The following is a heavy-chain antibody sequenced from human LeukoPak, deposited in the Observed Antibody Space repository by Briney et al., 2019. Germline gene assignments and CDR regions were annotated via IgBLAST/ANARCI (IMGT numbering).Heavy chain of an antibody. CDR3: ARVAPEWELLGYFDY. CDR1: GFTFSSYA. D-gene: IGHD1-26*01. J-gene: IGHJ4*02. V-gene: IGHV3-30-3*01. CDR2: ISYDGSNK. Sequence: PGRSLRLSCAAFGFTFSSYAMHWVRQAPGKGLEWVAVISYDGSNKYYADSVKGRFTISRDNSKNTLYLQMNSLGAEDTAVYYCARVAPEWELLGYFDYWGQGTLVTVSS.